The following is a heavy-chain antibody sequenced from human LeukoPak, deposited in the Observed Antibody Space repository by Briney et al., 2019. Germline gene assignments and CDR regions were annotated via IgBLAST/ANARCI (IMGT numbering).Heavy chain of an antibody. CDR1: GYSFTSYG. Sequence: EASVKVSCKASGYSFTSYGITWVRQAPGQGLEWMGRINPNSGGTNYAQKFQGRVTMTRDTSISTAYMELSRLRSDDTAVYYCARETGTTSEYFDYWGQGTLVTVSS. J-gene: IGHJ4*02. CDR3: ARETGTTSEYFDY. CDR2: INPNSGGT. D-gene: IGHD1-1*01. V-gene: IGHV1-2*06.